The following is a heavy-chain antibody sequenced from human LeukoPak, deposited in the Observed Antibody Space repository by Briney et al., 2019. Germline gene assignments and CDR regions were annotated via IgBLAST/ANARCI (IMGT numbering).Heavy chain of an antibody. CDR3: ARGAAYYYDSSGYYWFDP. J-gene: IGHJ5*02. CDR1: GGSFSGYY. D-gene: IGHD3-22*01. Sequence: SETLSLTCAVYGGSFSGYYWSWIRQPPGKGLEWIGEINHSGSTNYNPSLKSRVTISVDTSKNQFSLKLSSVTAAGTAVYYCARGAAYYYDSSGYYWFDPWGQGTLVTVSS. CDR2: INHSGST. V-gene: IGHV4-34*01.